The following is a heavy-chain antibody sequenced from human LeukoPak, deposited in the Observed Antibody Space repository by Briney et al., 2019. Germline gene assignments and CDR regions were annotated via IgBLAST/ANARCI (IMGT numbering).Heavy chain of an antibody. Sequence: ASVKVSCKASGYTFIAYYMHWVRQAPGQGLEWMGWINPNSGGTNYAQKFQGRVTMTRNTSISTAYMELSSLRSEDTAVYYCAILRAFYGSGSYHYYYYMDVWGKGTTVTISS. CDR1: GYTFIAYY. D-gene: IGHD3-10*01. J-gene: IGHJ6*03. V-gene: IGHV1-2*02. CDR3: AILRAFYGSGSYHYYYYMDV. CDR2: INPNSGGT.